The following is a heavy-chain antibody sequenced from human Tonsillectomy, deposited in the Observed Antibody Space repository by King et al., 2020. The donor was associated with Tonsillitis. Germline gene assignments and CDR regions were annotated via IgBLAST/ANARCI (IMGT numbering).Heavy chain of an antibody. J-gene: IGHJ4*02. CDR1: GFPFSTYA. CDR3: AKILLRPF. CDR2: IRGSGDST. V-gene: IGHV3-23*01. D-gene: IGHD3-3*01. Sequence: VQLQESGGGLVQPGGSLRLSCAASGFPFSTYAMSWVRQPPGKGLEWVSSIRGSGDSTSYADSVKGRFTISRDNSKTTLYLQMNTLRAEDTAVYYCAKILLRPFWGQGTLVTVSS.